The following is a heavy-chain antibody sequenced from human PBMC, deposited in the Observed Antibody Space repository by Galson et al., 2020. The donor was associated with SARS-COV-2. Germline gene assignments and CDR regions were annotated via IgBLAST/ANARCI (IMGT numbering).Heavy chain of an antibody. Sequence: SETLSLTCTVSGASISSGTYYWSWIRPPAGKGLEWIGRIYTRGRTDYNPSLKSRVTLSVDTSKNQFSLTLTSVTAADTAVYYCARGLWGYGSGTYRRDYWGQGTLVTVSS. CDR1: GASISSGTYY. CDR3: ARGLWGYGSGTYRRDY. D-gene: IGHD3-10*01. CDR2: IYTRGRT. V-gene: IGHV4-61*02. J-gene: IGHJ4*02.